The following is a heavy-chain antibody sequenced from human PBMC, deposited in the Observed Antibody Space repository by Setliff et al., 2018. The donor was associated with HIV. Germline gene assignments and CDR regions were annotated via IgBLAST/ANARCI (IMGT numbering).Heavy chain of an antibody. CDR1: GGSISSYY. Sequence: PSETLSLTCTVSGGSISSYYWSWIRQPPGKGLEWIGYIYYSGSTNYNPSLKSPVTISVDTSKNQFSLKLSSVTAADTAVYYCARAHIGIAARWSGWFDPWGQGTLVTVSS. CDR2: IYYSGST. D-gene: IGHD6-6*01. J-gene: IGHJ5*02. CDR3: ARAHIGIAARWSGWFDP. V-gene: IGHV4-59*01.